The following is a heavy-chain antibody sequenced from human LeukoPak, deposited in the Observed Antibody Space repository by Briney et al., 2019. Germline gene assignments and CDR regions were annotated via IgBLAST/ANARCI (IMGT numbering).Heavy chain of an antibody. CDR1: GFTFSSYG. D-gene: IGHD3-9*01. J-gene: IGHJ4*02. V-gene: IGHV3-30*03. CDR3: ARDPLPDVLRYFDWAPPADY. CDR2: ISYDGSNK. Sequence: GGSLRLSCAASGFTFSSYGMHWVRQAPGKGLEWVAVISYDGSNKYYADSVKGRFTISRDNSKNTLYLQMNSLRAEDTAVYYCARDPLPDVLRYFDWAPPADYWGQGTLVTVSS.